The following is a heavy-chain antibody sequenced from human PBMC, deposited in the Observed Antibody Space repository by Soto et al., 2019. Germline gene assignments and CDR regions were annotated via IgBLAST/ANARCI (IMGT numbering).Heavy chain of an antibody. CDR1: GGSISSSSYY. CDR3: ARVLGAYSVYYYYYGMDV. J-gene: IGHJ6*02. V-gene: IGHV4-39*01. CDR2: IYYSGST. Sequence: SETLSLTCTVSGGSISSSSYYWGWIRQPPXKGLEWIGSIYYSGSTYYNPSLKSRVTISVDTSKNQFSLKLSSVTAADTAVYYCARVLGAYSVYYYYYGMDVWGQGTTVTVSS. D-gene: IGHD4-4*01.